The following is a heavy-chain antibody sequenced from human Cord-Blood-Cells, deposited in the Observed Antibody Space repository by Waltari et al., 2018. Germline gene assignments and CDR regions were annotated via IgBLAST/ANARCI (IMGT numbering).Heavy chain of an antibody. V-gene: IGHV3-53*01. CDR3: AREGHSSGWSFDY. Sequence: EVQLVESGGGLIQPGGSLRLSCAASGFTVSSNYMSWVRQAPGKGVEWVSVIYSGGNTYYADSVKGRFTISRDNSKNTLYLQMNSLRAEDTAVYYCAREGHSSGWSFDYWGQGTLVTVSS. CDR1: GFTVSSNY. J-gene: IGHJ4*02. CDR2: IYSGGNT. D-gene: IGHD6-19*01.